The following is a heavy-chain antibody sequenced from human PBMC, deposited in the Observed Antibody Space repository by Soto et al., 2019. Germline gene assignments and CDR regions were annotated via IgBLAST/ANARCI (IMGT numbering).Heavy chain of an antibody. CDR3: ARDPDGEDYFDY. CDR1: GFTFSSYA. D-gene: IGHD7-27*01. Sequence: GGSLRLSCAASGFTFSSYAMHWVRQAPGKGLEWVAVISYDGSNKHYADSVKGRFTISRDNSKNTLYLQMNSLRAEDTAVYYCARDPDGEDYFDYWGQGTLVTVSS. V-gene: IGHV3-30-3*01. CDR2: ISYDGSNK. J-gene: IGHJ4*02.